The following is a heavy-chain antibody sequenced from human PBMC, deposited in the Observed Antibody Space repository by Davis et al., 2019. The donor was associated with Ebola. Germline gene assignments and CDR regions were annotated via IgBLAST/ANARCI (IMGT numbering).Heavy chain of an antibody. D-gene: IGHD3-9*01. CDR3: ARLDEDDYLTGPDY. Sequence: GESLKISCTASGFAFEYYTMSWVRQAPGRGLEWVAFISYDGSNKDCADSVKGRFTISRDNSKNTVDLQMNSLRAEDTAVYYCARLDEDDYLTGPDYWGQGTLVTVSS. V-gene: IGHV3-30-3*01. CDR1: GFAFEYYT. CDR2: ISYDGSNK. J-gene: IGHJ4*02.